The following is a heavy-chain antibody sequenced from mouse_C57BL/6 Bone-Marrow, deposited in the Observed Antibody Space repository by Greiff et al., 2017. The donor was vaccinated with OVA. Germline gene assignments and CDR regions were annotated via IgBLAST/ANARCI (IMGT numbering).Heavy chain of an antibody. CDR3: TRGAYYYGSRYFDV. D-gene: IGHD1-1*01. V-gene: IGHV5-9-1*02. CDR2: ISSGGDYI. J-gene: IGHJ1*03. Sequence: EVQLVESGEGLVKPGGSLKLSCAASGFTFSSYAMSWVRQTPEKRLEWVAYISSGGDYIYYADPVKGRFTISRDNARNTLYLQMSSLKSEDTAMYYCTRGAYYYGSRYFDVWGTGTTVTVSS. CDR1: GFTFSSYA.